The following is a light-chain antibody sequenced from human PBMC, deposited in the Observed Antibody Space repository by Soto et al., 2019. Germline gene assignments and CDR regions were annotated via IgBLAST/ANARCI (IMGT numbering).Light chain of an antibody. CDR3: CSYAGSYTFYV. V-gene: IGLV2-11*01. J-gene: IGLJ1*01. CDR1: SSDVGGYNY. Sequence: QSALTQPRSGSGAPGQAGTISYTGTSSDVGGYNYVSWYQQHPGKAPKLMIYDVSKRPSGVPDRFSGSKSGNTASLTISGLQAEDEADYYCCSYAGSYTFYVFGTGTKVTVL. CDR2: DVS.